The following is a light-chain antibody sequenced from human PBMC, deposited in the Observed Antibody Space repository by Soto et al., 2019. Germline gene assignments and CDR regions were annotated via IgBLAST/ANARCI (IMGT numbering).Light chain of an antibody. V-gene: IGLV2-11*01. J-gene: IGLJ1*01. CDR1: SGDVGDYNY. CDR3: CSYAGSYTYV. Sequence: QSALTQPRSVSGSPGQSVTISCTRTSGDVGDYNYVSWYQQHPGKAPKLLLYDDSKRPSGVPDRFSGSKSGNTASLTISGLQAEDEADYYCCSYAGSYTYVFGTGTKVTVL. CDR2: DDS.